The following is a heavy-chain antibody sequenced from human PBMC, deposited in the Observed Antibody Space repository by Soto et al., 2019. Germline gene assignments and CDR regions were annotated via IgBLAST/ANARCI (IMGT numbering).Heavy chain of an antibody. Sequence: ASVKVSCKASGYTFTSYDINWVRQATGQGLEWMGWMNPNSGNTGYAQKFQGRVIMTRNTSISTAYMELSSLRSEDTAVYYCARGLRVGVRGYSYGPGIYYFDYWGQGTLVTVSS. V-gene: IGHV1-8*01. CDR1: GYTFTSYD. D-gene: IGHD5-18*01. CDR2: MNPNSGNT. J-gene: IGHJ4*02. CDR3: ARGLRVGVRGYSYGPGIYYFDY.